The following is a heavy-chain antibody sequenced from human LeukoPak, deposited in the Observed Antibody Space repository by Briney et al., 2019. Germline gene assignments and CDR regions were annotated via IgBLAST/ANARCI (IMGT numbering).Heavy chain of an antibody. CDR3: ARVSSSWYQDWYFDL. Sequence: PSETLSLTCTVSGGFISSYYWTWIRQPPGKGLEWIGYIYSSGSTSYSPSLKSRVTISVDTSKNQFSLKLSSVTAADTAVYYCARVSSSWYQDWYFDLWGRGTLVTVSS. V-gene: IGHV4-59*12. CDR2: IYSSGST. D-gene: IGHD6-13*01. CDR1: GGFISSYY. J-gene: IGHJ2*01.